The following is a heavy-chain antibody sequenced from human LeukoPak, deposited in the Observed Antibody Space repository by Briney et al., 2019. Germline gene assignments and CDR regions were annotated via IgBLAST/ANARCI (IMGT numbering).Heavy chain of an antibody. CDR3: ARTSRSSSIDD. CDR2: INQGGSDK. Sequence: GGSLRLSCAASGFTFSNYWMSWVRQAPRKGREWVANINQGGSDKSYLDSVKGRFTISRDNAKNSLYLEMNSLRVEDTAMYYCARTSRSSSIDDWGQGTLVTVSS. D-gene: IGHD2-15*01. J-gene: IGHJ4*02. V-gene: IGHV3-7*01. CDR1: GFTFSNYW.